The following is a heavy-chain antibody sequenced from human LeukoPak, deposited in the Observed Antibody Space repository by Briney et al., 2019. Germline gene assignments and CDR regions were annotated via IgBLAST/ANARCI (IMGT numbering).Heavy chain of an antibody. CDR2: IYYSGST. J-gene: IGHJ5*02. CDR3: ARDKIGYGHPATGGFDP. Sequence: SETLSLTCTVSGGSISSSSYYWGWIRQPPGKGLEWIGSIYYSGSTYYNPSLKSRVTISVDTSKNQFSLKLSSVTAADTAVYYCARDKIGYGHPATGGFDPWGQGTLVTVSS. CDR1: GGSISSSSYY. D-gene: IGHD5-18*01. V-gene: IGHV4-39*07.